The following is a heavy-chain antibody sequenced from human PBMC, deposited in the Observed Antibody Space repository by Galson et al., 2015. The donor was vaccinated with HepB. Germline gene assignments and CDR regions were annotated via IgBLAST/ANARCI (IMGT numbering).Heavy chain of an antibody. J-gene: IGHJ4*02. CDR1: GYTFTGYY. CDR3: ARAVGYSGYDPISAGYIWGSYRLDY. D-gene: IGHD3-16*02. V-gene: IGHV1-2*06. CDR2: INPNSGGT. Sequence: SVKVSCKASGYTFTGYYMHWVRQAPGQGLEWMGRINPNSGGTNYAQKFQGRVTMTRDTSISTAYMELSRLRSDDTAVYYCARAVGYSGYDPISAGYIWGSYRLDYWGQGTLVTVSS.